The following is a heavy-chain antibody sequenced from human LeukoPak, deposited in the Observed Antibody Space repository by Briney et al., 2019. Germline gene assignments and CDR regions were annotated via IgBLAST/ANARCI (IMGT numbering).Heavy chain of an antibody. CDR3: ARDYYGSGSPYYYYYYGMDV. J-gene: IGHJ6*02. V-gene: IGHV4-4*07. CDR2: IYTSGST. Sequence: SETLSLTCTVSGGSISSYYWSWIRQPAGKGLEWIGRIYTSGSTNYNPSLKSRVTMSVDTSKNQFSLKLSSVTAADTAVYYCARDYYGSGSPYYYYYYGMDVWGQGTTVTVSS. D-gene: IGHD3-10*01. CDR1: GGSISSYY.